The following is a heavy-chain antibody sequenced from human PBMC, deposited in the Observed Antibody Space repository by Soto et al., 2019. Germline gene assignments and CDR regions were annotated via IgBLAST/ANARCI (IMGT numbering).Heavy chain of an antibody. Sequence: QVQLVQSVAEVKKPGSSVKVSCKASGGTFSSYAISWVRQAPGQGLEWMGGIIPIFGTANYAQKFQGRVTINEDEYKSTAYMELSSLRSEDTAVSYCASPTKPLYYYYGMDVWGQGTTVTVSS. V-gene: IGHV1-69*12. D-gene: IGHD1-1*01. J-gene: IGHJ6*02. CDR3: ASPTKPLYYYYGMDV. CDR2: IIPIFGTA. CDR1: GGTFSSYA.